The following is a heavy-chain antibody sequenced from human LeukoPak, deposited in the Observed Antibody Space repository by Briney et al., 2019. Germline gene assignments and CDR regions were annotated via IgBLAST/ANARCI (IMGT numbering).Heavy chain of an antibody. CDR3: GRLRAFYFDY. J-gene: IGHJ4*02. CDR1: RFIFSNHG. CDR2: IWYDGSDK. V-gene: IGHV3-33*01. Sequence: GGSLRLSCTASRFIFSNHGMLWVRQAPGKGLEWVAVIWYDGSDKFYADSVEGRFTISRDNSKNTLYLQMNSLRAEDTAVYYCGRLRAFYFDYWGLGTLVTVSS. D-gene: IGHD5-12*01.